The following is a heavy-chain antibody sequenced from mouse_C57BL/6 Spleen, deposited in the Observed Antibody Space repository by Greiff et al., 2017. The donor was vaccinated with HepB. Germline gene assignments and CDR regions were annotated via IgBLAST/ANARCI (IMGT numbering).Heavy chain of an antibody. CDR2: IDPSDSYT. CDR1: GYTFTSYW. D-gene: IGHD4-1*01. CDR3: ARTWGGGYYFDY. V-gene: IGHV1-69*01. Sequence: QVQLKQPGAELVMPGASVKLSCKASGYTFTSYWMHWVKQRPGQGLEWIGEIDPSDSYTNYNQKFKGKSTLTVDKSSSTAYMQLSSLTSEDSAVYYCARTWGGGYYFDYWGQGTTLTVSA. J-gene: IGHJ2*01.